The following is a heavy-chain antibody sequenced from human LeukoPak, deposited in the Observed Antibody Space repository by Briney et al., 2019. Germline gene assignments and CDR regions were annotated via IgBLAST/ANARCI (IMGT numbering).Heavy chain of an antibody. Sequence: GGSLRLSCAPSTFTFSNAWMSWVRQAPGKGLEWVGRIKRKIDGGTTDYAAPVKGRFTISRDDSQNTLYLQMNSLKTEDTAVYYCTSDLRTGQSTSWYAEGSFDFWGQGTLVTVSS. CDR1: TFTFSNAW. CDR2: IKRKIDGGTT. V-gene: IGHV3-15*01. CDR3: TSDLRTGQSTSWYAEGSFDF. D-gene: IGHD6-19*01. J-gene: IGHJ4*02.